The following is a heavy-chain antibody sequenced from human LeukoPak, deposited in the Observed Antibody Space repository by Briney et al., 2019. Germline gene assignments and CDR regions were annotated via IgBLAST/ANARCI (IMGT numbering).Heavy chain of an antibody. CDR1: GSTFDDYG. Sequence: GGSLRLSCAASGSTFDDYGMSWVRQAPGKGLEWVSGINWNGGSTGYADSVKGRFTISRDNAKNSLYLQMNSLRAEDTALYYCARRGSSSSWYGMDYWGQGTLVTVSS. V-gene: IGHV3-20*04. CDR3: ARRGSSSSWYGMDY. D-gene: IGHD6-13*01. CDR2: INWNGGST. J-gene: IGHJ4*02.